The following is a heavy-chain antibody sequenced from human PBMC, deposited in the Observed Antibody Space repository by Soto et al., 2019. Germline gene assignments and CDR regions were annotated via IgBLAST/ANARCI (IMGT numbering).Heavy chain of an antibody. CDR3: AKTQYTSSWHYYAMDV. J-gene: IGHJ6*02. CDR1: GFTFSNYG. Sequence: GGSLRLSCAASGFTFSNYGMHWARQAPGKGLEWVAGTPYDGTNKYYADSVKGRFTISRDNSKNTLYLQMNSLRPEDTAVYYCAKTQYTSSWHYYAMDVWGQGATVTVSS. D-gene: IGHD6-6*01. CDR2: TPYDGTNK. V-gene: IGHV3-30*18.